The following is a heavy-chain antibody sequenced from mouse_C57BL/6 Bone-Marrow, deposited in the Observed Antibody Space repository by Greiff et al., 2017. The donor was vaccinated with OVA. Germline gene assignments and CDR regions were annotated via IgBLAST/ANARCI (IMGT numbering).Heavy chain of an antibody. CDR2: IDPSDSYT. CDR1: GYTFTSYW. J-gene: IGHJ3*01. CDR3: ARWGRPWFAY. Sequence: QVQLQQPGAELVKPGASVKLSCKASGYTFTSYWMQWVKQRPGQGLEWIGEIDPSDSYTSYNQKFKGKATLTVDTSSSTAYMQLSSLTSEDSAVYYCARWGRPWFAYWGQGTLVTVSA. V-gene: IGHV1-50*01.